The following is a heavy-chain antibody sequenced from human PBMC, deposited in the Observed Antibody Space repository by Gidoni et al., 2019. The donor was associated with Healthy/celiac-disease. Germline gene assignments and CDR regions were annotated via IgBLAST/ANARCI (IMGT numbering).Heavy chain of an antibody. J-gene: IGHJ3*02. D-gene: IGHD5-18*01. CDR2: IKSKTDGGTT. CDR1: GFTFSNAW. Sequence: EVQLVESGGGLVKPGGSLRLSCAASGFTFSNAWMSWVRQAPGNGLEWVGRIKSKTDGGTTDYSAPGKGRLTISRDDSKNTLYLQMNSLKTEDTAVYYCTTLDTADAFDIWGQGTMVTVSS. CDR3: TTLDTADAFDI. V-gene: IGHV3-15*01.